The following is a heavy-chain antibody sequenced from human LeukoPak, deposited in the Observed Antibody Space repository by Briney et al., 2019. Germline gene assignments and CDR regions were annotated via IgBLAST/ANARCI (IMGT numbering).Heavy chain of an antibody. J-gene: IGHJ4*02. CDR1: GFTFSTSA. V-gene: IGHV3-23*01. CDR3: ARDSNWGYFDY. CDR2: ITGSGGST. Sequence: GGSLRPSCAASGFTFSTSAMSWVRQAPGRGLEWVSSITGSGGSTYYADSVKGRFTISRDNSKNTLYLQMNSLRADDTALYYCARDSNWGYFDYWGQGTLVTVSS. D-gene: IGHD7-27*01.